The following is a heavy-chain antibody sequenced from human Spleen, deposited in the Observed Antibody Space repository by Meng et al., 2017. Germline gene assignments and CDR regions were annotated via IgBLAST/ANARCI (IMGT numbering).Heavy chain of an antibody. CDR2: INHSGST. D-gene: IGHD4-11*01. J-gene: IGHJ4*02. CDR1: GGSFSDYY. CDR3: ARGPTTMAHDFDY. V-gene: IGHV4-34*01. Sequence: QGRLKRLGAGLLKPSETLSLTCVVSGGSFSDYYWSWIRQPPGKGLEWIGEINHSGSTNYNPSLESRATISVDTSQNNLSLKLSSVTAADSAVYYCARGPTTMAHDFDYWGQGTLVTVSS.